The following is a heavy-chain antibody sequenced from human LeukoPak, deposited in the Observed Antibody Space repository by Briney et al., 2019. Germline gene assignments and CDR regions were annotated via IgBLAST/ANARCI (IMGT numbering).Heavy chain of an antibody. J-gene: IGHJ4*02. D-gene: IGHD6-13*01. CDR3: ARDDIAAAGTWDY. Sequence: GGSLRLSCAASGFTFSSYSMNWVRQAPGKGLEWVSSISSSSSYIYYADSVKGRFTISRDNAKNSLYLQMNSLRAEDTAVYHCARDDIAAAGTWDYWGQGTLVTVSS. CDR1: GFTFSSYS. CDR2: ISSSSSYI. V-gene: IGHV3-21*01.